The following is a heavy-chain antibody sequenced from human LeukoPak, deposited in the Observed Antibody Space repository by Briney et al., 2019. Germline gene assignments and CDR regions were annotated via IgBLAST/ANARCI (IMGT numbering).Heavy chain of an antibody. Sequence: PSETLSLTCTVSGGSISSYYWSWIRQPPGKGLEWIGYIYYSGSTDYNPSLKSRVTISVDTSKNQFSLKLSSVTAADTAVYYCASVDTALNWFDPWGQGTLVTVSS. D-gene: IGHD5-18*01. CDR2: IYYSGST. CDR3: ASVDTALNWFDP. V-gene: IGHV4-59*01. CDR1: GGSISSYY. J-gene: IGHJ5*02.